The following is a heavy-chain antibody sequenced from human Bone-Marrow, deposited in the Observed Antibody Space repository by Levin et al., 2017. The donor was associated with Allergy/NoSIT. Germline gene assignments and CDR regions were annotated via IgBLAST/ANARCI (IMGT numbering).Heavy chain of an antibody. J-gene: IGHJ4*02. CDR3: AKDKGEGSSWGFDY. D-gene: IGHD6-13*01. V-gene: IGHV3-23*01. CDR2: ISGSGGST. Sequence: GESLKISCAASGFTFSSYAMSWVRQAPGKGLEWVSAISGSGGSTYYADSVKGRFTITRDNSKNTLYLQMNSLRAEDTAVYYCAKDKGEGSSWGFDYWGQGTLVTVSS. CDR1: GFTFSSYA.